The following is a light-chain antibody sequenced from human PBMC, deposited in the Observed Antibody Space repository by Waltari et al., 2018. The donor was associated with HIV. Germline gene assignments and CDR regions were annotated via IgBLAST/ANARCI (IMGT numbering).Light chain of an antibody. CDR1: SSNIGNNY. V-gene: IGLV1-51*01. Sequence: QSVLPQPPSVSAAPGPTVTIACSGSSSNIGNNYVPWYQQLPGTAPKLLIYANNGRPSGLPDRFSCSKSGTSATLGNTGLQTGDEADYYCGTLDSSLSAVVFGGGTKLTVL. J-gene: IGLJ2*01. CDR3: GTLDSSLSAVV. CDR2: ANN.